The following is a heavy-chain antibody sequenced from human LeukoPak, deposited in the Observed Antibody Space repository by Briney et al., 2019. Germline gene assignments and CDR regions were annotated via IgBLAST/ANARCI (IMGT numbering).Heavy chain of an antibody. D-gene: IGHD5-18*01. Sequence: ASVKVSCKASGYTFTGYYMHWVRQAPGQGLEWMGWINPNSGGTNYAQKFQGRVTMTGDTSISTAYMELSRLRSDDTAVYYCARSHGYSWDFDYWGQGTLVTVSS. CDR2: INPNSGGT. J-gene: IGHJ4*02. CDR1: GYTFTGYY. CDR3: ARSHGYSWDFDY. V-gene: IGHV1-2*02.